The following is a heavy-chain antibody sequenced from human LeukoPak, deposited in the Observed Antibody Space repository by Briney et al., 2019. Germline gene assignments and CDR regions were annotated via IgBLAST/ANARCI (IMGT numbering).Heavy chain of an antibody. J-gene: IGHJ3*02. CDR2: ISYDGSNK. V-gene: IGHV3-30-3*01. CDR1: GFTFSSYA. CDR3: ARDEDDAFDI. Sequence: GRSLRLSCAASGFTFSSYAMHWVRQAPGKGLEWVAVISYDGSNKYYADSVKGRFTISRDNSKNTLYLQMNSLRAEDTAVYYCARDEDDAFDIWGQGTMVTVSS.